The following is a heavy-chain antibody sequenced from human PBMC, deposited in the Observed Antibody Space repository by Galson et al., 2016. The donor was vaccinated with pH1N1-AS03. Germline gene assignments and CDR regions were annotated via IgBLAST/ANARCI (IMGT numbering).Heavy chain of an antibody. CDR3: ARGLYGDSAVVDDAFDI. Sequence: SVKVSCKASGYTFTTYGISWVRQAPGQGLEWMGWISTYNGNTNYALKLQGRVTMTTDTSTSTVYMELRSLRSDDTAVYYCARGLYGDSAVVDDAFDIWGQGTMVPVSS. CDR1: GYTFTTYG. CDR2: ISTYNGNT. V-gene: IGHV1-18*01. J-gene: IGHJ3*02. D-gene: IGHD4-17*01.